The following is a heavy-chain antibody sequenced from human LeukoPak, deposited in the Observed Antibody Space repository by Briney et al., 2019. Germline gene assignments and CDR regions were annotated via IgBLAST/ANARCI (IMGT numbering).Heavy chain of an antibody. D-gene: IGHD2-2*01. CDR2: ISGSGGST. V-gene: IGHV3-23*01. CDR3: AKERRGYCSSTSCPGRYFDY. Sequence: PGGALRLSCAASGFTFSSYAMSGVRPAPGKGLEWVSAISGSGGSTYYADSVKGRFTISRDKSKNTLYLQMNSLRAEDTAVYYCAKERRGYCSSTSCPGRYFDYWGQGTLVTVSS. J-gene: IGHJ4*02. CDR1: GFTFSSYA.